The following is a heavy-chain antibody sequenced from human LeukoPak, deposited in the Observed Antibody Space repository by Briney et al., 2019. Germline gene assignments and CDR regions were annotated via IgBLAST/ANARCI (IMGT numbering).Heavy chain of an antibody. CDR2: IYYSGST. Sequence: SQTLSLTCTVSGGSLSSGGYYWSWIRQHPGKGLEWIGYIYYSGSTSYNPSLKSRVTISVDTSKNQFSLKLSSVTAADTAVYYCARVHLTIYDILTLGPPSYYFDYWGQGTLVTVSS. D-gene: IGHD3-9*01. CDR1: GGSLSSGGYY. V-gene: IGHV4-31*03. J-gene: IGHJ4*02. CDR3: ARVHLTIYDILTLGPPSYYFDY.